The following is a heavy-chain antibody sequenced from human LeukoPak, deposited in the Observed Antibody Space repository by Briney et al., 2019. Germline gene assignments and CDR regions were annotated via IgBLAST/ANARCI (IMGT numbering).Heavy chain of an antibody. CDR2: IYYSGST. CDR3: ARVPIAIGAFDI. Sequence: PSQTLSLTCTVSGGSISSGGYYWSWIRQHPGKGLEWIGYIYYSGSTYYNPSLKSRVTISVDTSKNQFSLKLSSVTAADTAVYYCARVPIAIGAFDIWGQGTMVTVSS. V-gene: IGHV4-31*03. CDR1: GGSISSGGYY. J-gene: IGHJ3*02. D-gene: IGHD2-21*01.